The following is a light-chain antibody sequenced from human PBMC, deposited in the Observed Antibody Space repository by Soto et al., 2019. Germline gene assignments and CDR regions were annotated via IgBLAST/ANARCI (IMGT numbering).Light chain of an antibody. CDR2: GAS. V-gene: IGKV3-20*01. CDR3: QHYGNSPRYT. CDR1: QSVSNNY. J-gene: IGKJ2*01. Sequence: EIVLTQSPGTLSLSPGERATLSCRASQSVSNNYLAWYQQKPGQAPRLLIYGASSRATGIPYKFSGSGSGTDFTLTISRLEPEDFAVYYCQHYGNSPRYTFGLGTRLEIK.